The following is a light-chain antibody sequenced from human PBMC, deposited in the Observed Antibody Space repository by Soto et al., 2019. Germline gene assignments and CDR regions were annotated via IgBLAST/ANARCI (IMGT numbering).Light chain of an antibody. V-gene: IGKV3-15*01. Sequence: EVVMTQSTATLSVSPGERATLSFGASESVSRELACYQQKPGQAPRLLIYDASTRATGIPDRFSGGGSGTEFTLTISSLQSEDFVVYYCQQYNSWPPITFGQGTLLEIK. CDR1: ESVSRE. J-gene: IGKJ5*01. CDR2: DAS. CDR3: QQYNSWPPIT.